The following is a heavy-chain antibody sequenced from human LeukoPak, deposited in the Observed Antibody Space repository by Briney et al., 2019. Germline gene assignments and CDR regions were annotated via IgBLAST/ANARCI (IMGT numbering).Heavy chain of an antibody. D-gene: IGHD6-19*01. CDR1: GFTFSSYS. Sequence: GGSLRLSCAAPGFTFSSYSMNWVRQAPGKGLEWVSSITSSSSYIYYRDSVKGRFTISRDNAKNSLYLQMNSLRAEDTAVYYCAKIISDWSRGAFDIWGQGTMVTVSS. V-gene: IGHV3-21*01. CDR3: AKIISDWSRGAFDI. J-gene: IGHJ3*02. CDR2: ITSSSSYI.